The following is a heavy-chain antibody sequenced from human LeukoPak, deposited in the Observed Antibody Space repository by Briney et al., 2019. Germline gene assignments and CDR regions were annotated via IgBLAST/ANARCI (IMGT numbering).Heavy chain of an antibody. J-gene: IGHJ4*02. CDR2: TRHDGSDK. V-gene: IGHV3-30*02. CDR3: AKGDY. CDR1: AFTSTNYD. Sequence: GGSLRLFCAASAFTSTNYDFHWVRQAPGKGLEWVAFTRHDGSDKYYADSVKGRFTISRDNSKNTMYLQMSSLRAEDTAVYYCAKGDYWGQGTLVTVSS.